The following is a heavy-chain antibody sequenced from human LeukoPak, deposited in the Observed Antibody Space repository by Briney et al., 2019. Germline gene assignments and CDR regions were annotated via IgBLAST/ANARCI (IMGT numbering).Heavy chain of an antibody. J-gene: IGHJ3*02. V-gene: IGHV4-39*01. CDR1: GGSISSSSYY. Sequence: PSETLSLTCTVSGGSISSSSYYWGWSRQPPGKGLEWIGSIYYSGSTYYNPSLKSRVTISVDTSKNQFSLKLSSVTAADTAVYYCARQTPRDAFDIWGQGTMVTVSS. CDR3: ARQTPRDAFDI. CDR2: IYYSGST.